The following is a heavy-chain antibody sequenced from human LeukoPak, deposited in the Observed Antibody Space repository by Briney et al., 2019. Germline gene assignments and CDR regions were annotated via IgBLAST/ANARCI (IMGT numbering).Heavy chain of an antibody. CDR3: AREGAVSGENWFDP. J-gene: IGHJ5*02. CDR1: GFTFSRYY. V-gene: IGHV3-53*01. Sequence: PGGSLRLSCAASGFTFSRYYMSWVRQAPGKGLEWVSVIYSGGSTYYADSVKGRFTISRDNSKNSLYLQMNTLRVEDTAVYYCAREGAVSGENWFDPWGQGTLVTVSS. D-gene: IGHD6-13*01. CDR2: IYSGGST.